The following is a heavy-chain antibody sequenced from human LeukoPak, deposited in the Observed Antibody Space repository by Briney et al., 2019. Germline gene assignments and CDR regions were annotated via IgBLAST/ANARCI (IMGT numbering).Heavy chain of an antibody. Sequence: KPSETLSLTCTVSGASVSSGGYYWGWLRQPPGKGLEWIGTIYYSGSTYYDPSLKSRVTISVDTSKNQFSLNLNSVTAADTAVYYCARGGTLMTMVNWGQGTLVTVSS. CDR3: ARGGTLMTMVN. V-gene: IGHV4-39*07. D-gene: IGHD4/OR15-4a*01. J-gene: IGHJ4*02. CDR1: GASVSSGGYY. CDR2: IYYSGST.